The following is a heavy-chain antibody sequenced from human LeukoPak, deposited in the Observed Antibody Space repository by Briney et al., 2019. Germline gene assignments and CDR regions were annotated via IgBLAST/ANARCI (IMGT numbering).Heavy chain of an antibody. J-gene: IGHJ4*02. CDR2: ISSSSSTI. Sequence: PGGSLRLSCAASGFTFSNCNMNWVRQAPGKGLEWVSYISSSSSTIYYADSVKGRFTISRDNAKNSLYLQMNSLRAEDTAVYYCARDRPHYYDSSAYDYWGQGTLVTVSS. D-gene: IGHD3-22*01. V-gene: IGHV3-48*01. CDR1: GFTFSNCN. CDR3: ARDRPHYYDSSAYDY.